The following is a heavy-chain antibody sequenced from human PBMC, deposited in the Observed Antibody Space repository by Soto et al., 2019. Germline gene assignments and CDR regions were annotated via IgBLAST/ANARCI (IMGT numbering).Heavy chain of an antibody. CDR3: ARSGYDFLYYYYGMDV. D-gene: IGHD5-12*01. CDR2: IYYSGST. V-gene: IGHV4-59*01. CDR1: GGSISSYY. J-gene: IGHJ6*02. Sequence: SETLSLTCTVSGGSISSYYWSWIRQPPGKGLEWIGYIYYSGSTNYNPSLKSRVTISVDTSKNQFSLKLSSVTAADTAVYYCARSGYDFLYYYYGMDVWGQGTTVTVSS.